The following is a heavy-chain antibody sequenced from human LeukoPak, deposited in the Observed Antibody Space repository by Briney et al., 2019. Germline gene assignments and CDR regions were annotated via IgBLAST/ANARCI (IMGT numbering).Heavy chain of an antibody. J-gene: IGHJ4*02. Sequence: PGGSLRLSCAASGFTFSSYEMNWVRQAPGKGLEWVSYISSSGSTIYYADSVKGRFTISRDNSKNTLYLQMNSLRSEDTAVYYCARESGYCSSTSCYDGQNFDYWGQGTLVTVSS. CDR3: ARESGYCSSTSCYDGQNFDY. V-gene: IGHV3-48*03. D-gene: IGHD2-2*01. CDR1: GFTFSSYE. CDR2: ISSSGSTI.